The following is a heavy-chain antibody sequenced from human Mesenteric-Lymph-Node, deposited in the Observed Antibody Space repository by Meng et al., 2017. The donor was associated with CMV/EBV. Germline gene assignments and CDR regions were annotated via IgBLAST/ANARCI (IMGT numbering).Heavy chain of an antibody. V-gene: IGHV6-1*01. CDR1: GDSVSSDTAT. J-gene: IGHJ4*02. D-gene: IGHD3-16*01. CDR3: LRDGTWGH. CDR2: TYYRSKWFT. Sequence: CAISGDSVSSDTATWNWIRQSPSGGLEWLGRTYYRSKWFTDYAVSVKSRIAINPDTAKNQFSLQLNFVTPEDTAVYYCLRDGTWGHWGQGTLVTVSS.